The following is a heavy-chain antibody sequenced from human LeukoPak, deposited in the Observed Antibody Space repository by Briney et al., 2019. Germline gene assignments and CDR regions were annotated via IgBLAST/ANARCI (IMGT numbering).Heavy chain of an antibody. CDR3: AKDQSTSYYYDTSGAKGPFDY. D-gene: IGHD3-22*01. CDR1: GFTFSSHA. Sequence: GGSLRLSCAASGFTFSSHAMSWVHQAPGKGLEWVSGISGSGGSTHYADSVKGRFTISRDKSKNTLYLQMNSLRAEDTAVYYCAKDQSTSYYYDTSGAKGPFDYWGQGTPVTVSS. J-gene: IGHJ4*02. CDR2: ISGSGGST. V-gene: IGHV3-23*01.